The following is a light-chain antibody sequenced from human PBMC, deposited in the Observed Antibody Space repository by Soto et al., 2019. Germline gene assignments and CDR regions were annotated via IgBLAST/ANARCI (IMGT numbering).Light chain of an antibody. CDR3: QQGSSFPIT. CDR1: QAISNW. Sequence: DIQMTQSPSSVSASVGDRVTITCRASQAISNWLVWYQHKPGKTPKLLIYEASTLQSGVPSRFSATGSGTDFTLTISSLQPEDAATYYCQQGSSFPITFGQGTRLDIK. V-gene: IGKV1-12*01. J-gene: IGKJ5*01. CDR2: EAS.